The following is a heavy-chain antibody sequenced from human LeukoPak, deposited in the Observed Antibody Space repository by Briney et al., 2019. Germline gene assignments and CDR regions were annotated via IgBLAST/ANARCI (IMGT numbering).Heavy chain of an antibody. CDR3: ARDPSSGYSEFDY. Sequence: PSETLSLTCAVYGGSFSGYYWSWIRQPPGKGLEWIGEINHSGSTNYNPSLKSRVIISVDTSKNQFSLKLSSVTAADMAVYYCARDPSSGYSEFDYWGQGTLVTVSS. J-gene: IGHJ4*02. CDR2: INHSGST. CDR1: GGSFSGYY. D-gene: IGHD3-22*01. V-gene: IGHV4-34*01.